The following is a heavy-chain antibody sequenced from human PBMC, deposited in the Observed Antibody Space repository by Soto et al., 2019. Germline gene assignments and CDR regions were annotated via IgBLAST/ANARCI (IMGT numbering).Heavy chain of an antibody. Sequence: ASVKVSCKASGYTFTGYYMHWVRQAPGQGLEWMGWINPNSGGTNYAQKFQGWVTMTRDTSISTAYMELSRLRSDDTAVYYCARAGVLRFLEWLSPEWGAFDIWGQGTMVTVSS. CDR1: GYTFTGYY. CDR2: INPNSGGT. D-gene: IGHD3-3*01. J-gene: IGHJ3*02. CDR3: ARAGVLRFLEWLSPEWGAFDI. V-gene: IGHV1-2*04.